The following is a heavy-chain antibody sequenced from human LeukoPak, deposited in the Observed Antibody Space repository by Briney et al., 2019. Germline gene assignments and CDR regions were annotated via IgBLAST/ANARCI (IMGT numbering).Heavy chain of an antibody. CDR3: AKGGNDILTGVDP. CDR2: IGGSGGRT. CDR1: GFTFSNYA. D-gene: IGHD3-9*01. J-gene: IGHJ5*02. Sequence: AGGSLRLSCAASGFTFSNYAMNWVRQAPGKGLEWVSGIGGSGGRTHYADSVKGRFTISRDNSKNMLYLQMNSLRAEDTAVYYCAKGGNDILTGVDPWGQGTLVTVSS. V-gene: IGHV3-23*01.